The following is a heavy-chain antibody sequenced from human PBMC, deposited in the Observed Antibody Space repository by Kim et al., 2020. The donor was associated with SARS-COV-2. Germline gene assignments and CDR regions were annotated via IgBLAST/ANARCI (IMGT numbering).Heavy chain of an antibody. CDR2: IDTNTGTP. J-gene: IGHJ5*02. V-gene: IGHV7-4-1*02. CDR3: SRGTFLSGYYYVSYFDP. D-gene: IGHD3-22*01. CDR1: GYTFTSQA. Sequence: ASVKVSCKASGYTFTSQAMNWVRQAPGQGLEWMGWIDTNTGTPAYAQGFSGRFVFSLDTSVTTAYLQISSLMPEDTAVYFCSRGTFLSGYYYVSYFDPWG.